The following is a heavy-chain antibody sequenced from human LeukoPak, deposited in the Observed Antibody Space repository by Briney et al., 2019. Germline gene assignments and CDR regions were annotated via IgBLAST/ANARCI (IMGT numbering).Heavy chain of an antibody. CDR2: INPNSGGT. Sequence: GASVKVSCKASGYTFTGYYMHWVRQAPGQGLEWMGWINPNSGGTNYAQKFQGWVTMTRDTSISTAYMELSRLRSDDTAVYYCARGIHDYGDLDWFDPWGQGTLVTVSS. CDR3: ARGIHDYGDLDWFDP. V-gene: IGHV1-2*04. J-gene: IGHJ5*02. D-gene: IGHD4-17*01. CDR1: GYTFTGYY.